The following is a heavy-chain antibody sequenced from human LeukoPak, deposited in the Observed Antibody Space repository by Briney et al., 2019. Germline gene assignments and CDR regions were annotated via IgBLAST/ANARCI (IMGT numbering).Heavy chain of an antibody. V-gene: IGHV3-11*03. D-gene: IGHD3-3*01. CDR2: ISSSSSYT. J-gene: IGHJ3*02. Sequence: PGGSLRLSCAASGFTFSDYYMSWIRRAPGKGLEWVSYISSSSSYTNYADSVKGRFTISRDNAKNSLYLQMTGLRAEDTAVYYCARRFWYAFDIWGQGTMVTVSS. CDR3: ARRFWYAFDI. CDR1: GFTFSDYY.